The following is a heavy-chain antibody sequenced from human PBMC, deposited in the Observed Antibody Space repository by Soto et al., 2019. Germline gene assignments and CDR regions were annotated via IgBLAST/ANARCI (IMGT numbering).Heavy chain of an antibody. CDR3: AGLGMVAAHREFDP. CDR1: SGTISSSNW. D-gene: IGHD2-15*01. V-gene: IGHV4-4*02. Sequence: QVQLQESGPGLVKPSGTLSLTCAVSSGTISSSNWWTWVRQPPGKGLEWIGEINQSGSPNYNPSLSSRVTIAVDKSKSQCFLKLSSVTAADTAIYYCAGLGMVAAHREFDPWGQGTLVTVSS. J-gene: IGHJ5*02. CDR2: INQSGSP.